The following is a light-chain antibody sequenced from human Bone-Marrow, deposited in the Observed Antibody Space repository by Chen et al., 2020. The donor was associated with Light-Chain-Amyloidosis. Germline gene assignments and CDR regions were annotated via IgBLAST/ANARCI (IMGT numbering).Light chain of an antibody. CDR3: QSADSSGTYEGI. V-gene: IGLV3-25*03. J-gene: IGLJ2*01. CDR1: DLPTKY. CDR2: RDT. Sequence: SYELTQPPSVSVSPGQTARITCSGDDLPTKYAYWYQQKPGQAPVLVIHRDTERPSGISERFSGPRSGTTATLTISGVQAEDEADYHCQSADSSGTYEGICGGGTKLTVL.